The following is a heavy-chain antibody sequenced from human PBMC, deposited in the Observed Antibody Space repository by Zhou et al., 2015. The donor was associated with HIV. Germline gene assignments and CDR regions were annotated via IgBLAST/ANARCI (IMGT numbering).Heavy chain of an antibody. Sequence: QVQLVQSGAEVKKPGSSVKVSCKASGDTFRNYDISWVRQAPGQGLEWVGGIIPIFGTTKYAQKFQGRVTITADRSTSTAFMELRSLKSEDTAVYYCARVRTQWELVTRHYYFDYWGQGTLVTVSS. D-gene: IGHD1-26*01. CDR1: GDTFRNYD. V-gene: IGHV1-69*06. CDR2: IIPIFGTT. CDR3: ARVRTQWELVTRHYYFDY. J-gene: IGHJ4*02.